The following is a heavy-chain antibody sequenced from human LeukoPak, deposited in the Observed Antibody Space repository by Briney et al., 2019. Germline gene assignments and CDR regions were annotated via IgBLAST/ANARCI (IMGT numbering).Heavy chain of an antibody. J-gene: IGHJ6*03. CDR3: ARIAVAGTSYYYYYMDV. D-gene: IGHD6-19*01. Sequence: SVKVSCKASGGTFSSYAISWVRQAPGQGLEWMGGIIPTFGTANYAQKFQGRVTITADKSTSTAYMELSSLRSEDTAVYYCARIAVAGTSYYYYYMDVWGKGTTVTVSS. V-gene: IGHV1-69*06. CDR1: GGTFSSYA. CDR2: IIPTFGTA.